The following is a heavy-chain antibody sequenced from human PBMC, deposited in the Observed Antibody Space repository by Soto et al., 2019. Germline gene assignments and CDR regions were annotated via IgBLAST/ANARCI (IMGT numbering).Heavy chain of an antibody. V-gene: IGHV3-30-3*01. CDR2: ISYDGSNK. J-gene: IGHJ4*02. D-gene: IGHD3-10*01. Sequence: VAVISYDGSNKYYADSVKGRFTISRHNSKNTLYLQMNSLRAEDTAVYYCARDPMGRYYGSGSYYFDYWGQGTLVTVSS. CDR3: ARDPMGRYYGSGSYYFDY.